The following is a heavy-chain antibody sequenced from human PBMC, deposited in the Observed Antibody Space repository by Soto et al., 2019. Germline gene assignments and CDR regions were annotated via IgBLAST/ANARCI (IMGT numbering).Heavy chain of an antibody. D-gene: IGHD1-26*01. CDR1: GFTFSTFS. CDR2: ISYDGSEK. CDR3: ARGPESGDF. Sequence: QVQLVESGGGVVQPGRSLRLSCATSGFTFSTFSMHWVRQAPGKGLEWVAHISYDGSEKDYADSVKGRFTISRGNSDNTLFLQMNSLTSEDTGVYYCARGPESGDFWGQGTLVTVPS. V-gene: IGHV3-30*04. J-gene: IGHJ4*02.